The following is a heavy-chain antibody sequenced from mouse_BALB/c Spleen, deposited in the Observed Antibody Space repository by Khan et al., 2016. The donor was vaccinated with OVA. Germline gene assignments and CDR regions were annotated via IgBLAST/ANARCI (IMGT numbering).Heavy chain of an antibody. V-gene: IGHV9-3-1*01. CDR2: INTYTGEP. Sequence: QVQLKESGPELKKPGETVKISCKASGHTFTNFGMNWVKQAPGKGLKWMGWINTYTGEPTYADDFNGRFAFSLEASASTAYLQINHLTNEDTATYFCARPPYFSYAMDNWGQGTSVTVSS. J-gene: IGHJ4*01. CDR3: ARPPYFSYAMDN. CDR1: GHTFTNFG. D-gene: IGHD2-10*01.